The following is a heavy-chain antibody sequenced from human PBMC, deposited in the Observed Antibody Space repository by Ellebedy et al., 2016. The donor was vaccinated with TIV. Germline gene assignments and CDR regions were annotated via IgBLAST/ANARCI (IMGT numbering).Heavy chain of an antibody. CDR2: ISSSSSYT. V-gene: IGHV3-21*01. Sequence: GESLKISXAASGFTFSSYSMNWVRQAPGKGLEWVSYISSSSSYTNYADSVKGRFTISRDNAKNSLYLQMNSLRAEDTAVYYCARLPYLYYYYGMDVWGQGTTVTVSS. D-gene: IGHD3-16*01. CDR3: ARLPYLYYYYGMDV. J-gene: IGHJ6*02. CDR1: GFTFSSYS.